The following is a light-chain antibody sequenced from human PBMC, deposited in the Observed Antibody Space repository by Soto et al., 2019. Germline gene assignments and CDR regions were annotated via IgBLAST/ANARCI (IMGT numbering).Light chain of an antibody. Sequence: DIQMTQSPSTLSSSVGDIVTITCRASQSFSSWLAWYQQKPGRAPKLLIYDASSLQSGVPSRFSGSGSGTDFTLTISSLQPEDFATYYCQQSYNTPITFGQGTRLEIK. J-gene: IGKJ5*01. CDR1: QSFSSW. V-gene: IGKV1-39*01. CDR2: DAS. CDR3: QQSYNTPIT.